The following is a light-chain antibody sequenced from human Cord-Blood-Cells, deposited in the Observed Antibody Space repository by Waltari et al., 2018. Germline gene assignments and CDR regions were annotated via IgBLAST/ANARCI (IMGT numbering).Light chain of an antibody. V-gene: IGLV1-44*01. Sequence: QSVLTQPPSASGTPGQRVTISCSGSSSNIGSNTVNWCQQLPGTAPKLRIYSNNQRPSGVPDRFSGSKSGTSASLAISGLQSEDEADYYCAAWDDSLNGWVFGGGTKLTVL. CDR3: AAWDDSLNGWV. J-gene: IGLJ3*02. CDR2: SNN. CDR1: SSNIGSNT.